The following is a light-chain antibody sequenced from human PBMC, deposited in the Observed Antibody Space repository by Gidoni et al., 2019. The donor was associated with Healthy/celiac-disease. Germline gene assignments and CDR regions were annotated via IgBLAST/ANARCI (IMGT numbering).Light chain of an antibody. Sequence: SYVLTQPPSVSLAPGQTARITCGGNNIGSKSVHWYQQKPGQAPVLVVYDDSDRPSGLPERFAGSNSGNTATLTISRVEAGDEADYYCQVWDSSSDHHVVFGGGTKLTVL. V-gene: IGLV3-21*02. CDR2: DDS. CDR1: NIGSKS. CDR3: QVWDSSSDHHVV. J-gene: IGLJ2*01.